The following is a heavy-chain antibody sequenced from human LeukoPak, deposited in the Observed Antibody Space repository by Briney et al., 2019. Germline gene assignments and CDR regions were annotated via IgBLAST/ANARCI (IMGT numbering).Heavy chain of an antibody. J-gene: IGHJ4*02. D-gene: IGHD3-22*01. CDR2: IYTSGST. CDR3: ARDLNIYDSSGRLDY. V-gene: IGHV4-4*07. Sequence: SETLSLTCTVSGGSISSYYWSWIRQPAGKGLEWIGRIYTSGSTNYNPSLKSRVTMSVDTPKNQFSLKLSSVTAADTAVYYCARDLNIYDSSGRLDYWGQGTLVTVSS. CDR1: GGSISSYY.